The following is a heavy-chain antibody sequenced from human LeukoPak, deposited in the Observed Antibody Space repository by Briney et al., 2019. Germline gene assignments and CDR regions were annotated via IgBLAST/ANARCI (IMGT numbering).Heavy chain of an antibody. CDR2: IDPSDSET. CDR3: ARLNDILTGPFDY. V-gene: IGHV5-51*01. D-gene: IGHD3-9*01. J-gene: IGHJ4*02. Sequence: HGESLQISCKGSGYSFTKYWIGWVRQMPGKGLEWMGNIDPSDSETRHSPSFQGQVTISVDKPISTAYLQWNSLKASDTAMYYCARLNDILTGPFDYWGQGTLVTVSS. CDR1: GYSFTKYW.